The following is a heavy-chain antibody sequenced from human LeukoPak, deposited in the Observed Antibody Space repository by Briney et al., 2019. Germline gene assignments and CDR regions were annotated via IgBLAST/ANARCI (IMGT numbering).Heavy chain of an antibody. D-gene: IGHD3-22*01. CDR3: AREHGRSGYFDY. J-gene: IGHJ4*02. CDR1: GFSFSSYA. Sequence: PGGSLRLSCAAPGFSFSSYAIHWVRQAPGKGLEWLSFISSDGSEKYYADSVKGRFTISRDNSKNTLYLQLSSLRVEDTAVYYCAREHGRSGYFDYWGQGTLVSVSS. V-gene: IGHV3-30*19. CDR2: ISSDGSEK.